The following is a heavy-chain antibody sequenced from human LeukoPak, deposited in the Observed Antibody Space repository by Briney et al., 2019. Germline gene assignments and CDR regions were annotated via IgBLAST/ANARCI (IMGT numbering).Heavy chain of an antibody. D-gene: IGHD6-13*01. CDR3: AKDWALRAAGSFDY. V-gene: IGHV3-23*01. CDR2: ISYSGGST. Sequence: GGSLRLSCAASGFTFDDYGMSWVRQAPGKGLEWVSTISYSGGSTYYADSVKGRFTISRDNSKNTLYLQMNNLRAEDTAVYYCAKDWALRAAGSFDYWGQGTLVTVSS. CDR1: GFTFDDYG. J-gene: IGHJ4*02.